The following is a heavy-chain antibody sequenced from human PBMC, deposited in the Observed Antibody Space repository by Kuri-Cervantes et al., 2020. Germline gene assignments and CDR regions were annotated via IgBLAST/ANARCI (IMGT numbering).Heavy chain of an antibody. D-gene: IGHD5-12*01. CDR1: GGTFSNYT. CDR2: IIPMFGTA. Sequence: SVKVSCKASGGTFSNYTISWVRQAPGQGLEWMGGIIPMFGTANFAQKFQGRVTITADKFTSTVYMEKSSLRSEDTAVYYCATMYSGYESYKVDYWGQGTLVTVSS. CDR3: ATMYSGYESYKVDY. J-gene: IGHJ4*02. V-gene: IGHV1-69*06.